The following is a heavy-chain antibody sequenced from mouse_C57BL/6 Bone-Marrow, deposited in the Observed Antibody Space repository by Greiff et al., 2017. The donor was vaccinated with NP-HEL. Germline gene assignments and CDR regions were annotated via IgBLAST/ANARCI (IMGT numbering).Heavy chain of an antibody. J-gene: IGHJ2*01. CDR1: GFTFSSYA. D-gene: IGHD2-5*01. CDR2: ISDGGSYT. V-gene: IGHV5-4*01. Sequence: EVKLMESGGGLVKPGGSLKLSCAASGFTFSSYAMSWVRQTPEKRLEWVATISDGGSYTYYPDNVKGRFTISRDNAKNNLYLQMSHLKSEDTAMYYCARDRLYSNYYFDYWGQGTTLTVSS. CDR3: ARDRLYSNYYFDY.